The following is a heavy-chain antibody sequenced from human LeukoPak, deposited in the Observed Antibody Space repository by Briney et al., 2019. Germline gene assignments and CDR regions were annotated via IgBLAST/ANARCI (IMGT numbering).Heavy chain of an antibody. CDR3: TRAYSTGWLGINDY. CDR1: GFTFSDYA. V-gene: IGHV3-49*04. J-gene: IGHJ4*02. Sequence: GGSLRLSCTTSGFTFSDYAVTWVRQAPGKELEWVGFIRNKANGGTADYAASVKGRFTISRDDSKTIAYLLMNSLKTEDTAVYYCTRAYSTGWLGINDYWGQGALVTVSS. CDR2: IRNKANGGTA. D-gene: IGHD6-19*01.